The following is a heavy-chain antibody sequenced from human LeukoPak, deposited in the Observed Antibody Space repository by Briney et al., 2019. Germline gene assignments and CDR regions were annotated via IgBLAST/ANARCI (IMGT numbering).Heavy chain of an antibody. CDR2: ISSGSSSI. D-gene: IGHD3-22*01. V-gene: IGHV3-21*01. CDR3: ASGYYDSSGYPLNFDY. J-gene: IGHJ4*02. CDR1: GFTFSNYN. Sequence: GGSLRLSCAGSGFTFSNYNMNWVRQTPGKGLEWVSSISSGSSSIYYADSVKGRFTISRDNAKNSLYLQMNSLRAEDTAVYYCASGYYDSSGYPLNFDYWGQGTLVTVSS.